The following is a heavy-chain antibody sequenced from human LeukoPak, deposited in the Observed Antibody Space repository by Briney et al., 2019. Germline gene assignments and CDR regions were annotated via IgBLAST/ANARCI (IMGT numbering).Heavy chain of an antibody. CDR3: ARAGWDSSGYYFDY. D-gene: IGHD3-22*01. J-gene: IGHJ4*02. CDR1: GGSFSSGSYY. CDR2: IYYSGST. V-gene: IGHV4-61*01. Sequence: SETLSLTCTVSGGSFSSGSYYWSWIRQPPGKGLEWIGYIYYSGSTNYNPSLKSRVTISIDTSKNQFSLKLSSVTAADTAVYYCARAGWDSSGYYFDYWGQGTLVTVSS.